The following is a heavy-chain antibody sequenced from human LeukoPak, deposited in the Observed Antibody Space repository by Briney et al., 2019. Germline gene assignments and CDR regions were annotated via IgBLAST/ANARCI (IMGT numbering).Heavy chain of an antibody. D-gene: IGHD4-17*01. V-gene: IGHV4-59*01. Sequence: SETLSLTCTVSGGSISSYYWSWIRQPPGKGLEWIGYIYYSGSTNYNPSLKSRVTISVDTPKNQFSLKLSSVTAADTAVYYCARESSYGDYLDYWGQGTLVTVSS. CDR1: GGSISSYY. CDR3: ARESSYGDYLDY. CDR2: IYYSGST. J-gene: IGHJ4*02.